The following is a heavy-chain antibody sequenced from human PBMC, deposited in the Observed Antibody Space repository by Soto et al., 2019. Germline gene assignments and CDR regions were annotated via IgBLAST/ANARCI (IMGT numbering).Heavy chain of an antibody. V-gene: IGHV4-34*01. D-gene: IGHD6-25*01. CDR1: VGSFSGYY. CDR3: ARGIGIAAAGTLGY. J-gene: IGHJ4*02. Sequence: SETLSLTCAVYVGSFSGYYWSWIRQPPGKGLEWIGEINHSGSTNYNPSLKSRVTISVDTSKNQFSLKLSSVTAADTAVYYCARGIGIAAAGTLGYWGQGTLVTVS. CDR2: INHSGST.